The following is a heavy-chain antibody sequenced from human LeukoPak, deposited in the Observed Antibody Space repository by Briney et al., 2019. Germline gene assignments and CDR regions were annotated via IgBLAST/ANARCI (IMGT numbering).Heavy chain of an antibody. CDR2: ISGSGGST. Sequence: GGSLRLSCAASGFTLSSYAMSWVRQAPGKGLEWVSAISGSGGSTYYADSVKGRFTISRDNSKNTLYLQMNSLRAEDTAVYYCAKDSFYSSGWYAYWGQGTLVTVSS. CDR1: GFTLSSYA. V-gene: IGHV3-23*01. CDR3: AKDSFYSSGWYAY. J-gene: IGHJ4*02. D-gene: IGHD6-19*01.